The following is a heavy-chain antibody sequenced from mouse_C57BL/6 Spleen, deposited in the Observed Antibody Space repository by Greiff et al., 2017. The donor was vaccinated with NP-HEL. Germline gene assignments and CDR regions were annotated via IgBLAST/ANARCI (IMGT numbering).Heavy chain of an antibody. CDR3: ARDWDAYYFDY. D-gene: IGHD4-1*01. CDR1: GYTFTSYW. V-gene: IGHV1-52*01. Sequence: VQLQQPGAELVRPGSSVKLSCKASGYTFTSYWMHWVKQRPIQGLEWIGNIDPSDSETHYNQKFKDKATLTVDKSSSTAYMQLSSLTSEDSAVYYCARDWDAYYFDYWGQGTTLTVSS. J-gene: IGHJ2*01. CDR2: IDPSDSET.